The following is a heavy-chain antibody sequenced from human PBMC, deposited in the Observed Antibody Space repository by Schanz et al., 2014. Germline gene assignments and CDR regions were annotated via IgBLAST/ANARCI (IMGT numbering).Heavy chain of an antibody. CDR3: ARGPLGTSP. V-gene: IGHV3-33*01. D-gene: IGHD5-12*01. Sequence: QVQLVESGGGVVQPGRSLRLSCAASGFTFRSYGMHWVRQAPGKGLEWVALIWYDGSNEYYADSVKGRFTISRDNPKKTLYLQMNSLRAEDTAVYYCARGPLGTSPWGQGTLVIVSS. J-gene: IGHJ5*02. CDR1: GFTFRSYG. CDR2: IWYDGSNE.